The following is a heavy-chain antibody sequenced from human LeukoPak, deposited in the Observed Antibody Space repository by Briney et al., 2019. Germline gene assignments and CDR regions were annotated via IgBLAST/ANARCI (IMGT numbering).Heavy chain of an antibody. CDR3: ARATRYYYDSSGYPYYFDY. CDR2: IYYSGST. V-gene: IGHV4-59*01. J-gene: IGHJ4*02. Sequence: SETLSLTCTVSGGSTSSYYWSWIRQPPGKGLEWIGYIYYSGSTNYNPSLKSRVTISVDTSKKQFSLKLSSVTAADTAVYYCARATRYYYDSSGYPYYFDYWGQGTLVTVSS. CDR1: GGSTSSYY. D-gene: IGHD3-22*01.